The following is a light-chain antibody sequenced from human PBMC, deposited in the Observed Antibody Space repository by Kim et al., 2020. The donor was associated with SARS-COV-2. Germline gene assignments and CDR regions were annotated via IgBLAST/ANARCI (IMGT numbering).Light chain of an antibody. CDR2: EVT. Sequence: QSVTISCTGTSSDVGGYHYVSWYQQHPGTAPKLMIYEVTERPSGVPDRFSGSKSGNTASLTVSGLQAEDEADYYCSSYAGSNNPYVFGTGTKVTVL. J-gene: IGLJ1*01. CDR1: SSDVGGYHY. CDR3: SSYAGSNNPYV. V-gene: IGLV2-8*01.